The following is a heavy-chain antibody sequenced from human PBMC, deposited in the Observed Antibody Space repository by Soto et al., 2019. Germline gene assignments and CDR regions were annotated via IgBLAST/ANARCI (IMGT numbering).Heavy chain of an antibody. CDR2: ISASGART. CDR1: GFTFNMYA. D-gene: IGHD3-3*01. Sequence: VGSLRLSCAASGFTFNMYAMNWVRQAPGKGLEWVSGISASGARTNATDSVRGRFTISRDNSKNTVYLQMTSLRAEDTAVYYCAKGADYDFWSGLFPYFDYWGQGTVVTVS. CDR3: AKGADYDFWSGLFPYFDY. J-gene: IGHJ4*02. V-gene: IGHV3-23*01.